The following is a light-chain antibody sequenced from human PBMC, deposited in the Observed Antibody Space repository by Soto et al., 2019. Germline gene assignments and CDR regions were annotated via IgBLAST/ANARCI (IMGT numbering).Light chain of an antibody. Sequence: QSALTQPRSVSGSPGQSVTISCTGTNSDVGAYNSVSWYQQSPGKVPKLMIYDVSKRSSGVPDRFSGSKSGNTASLIISGLQAEDEADYYCCSYAERFYVFGTGTKVTVL. CDR2: DVS. CDR1: NSDVGAYNS. J-gene: IGLJ1*01. V-gene: IGLV2-11*01. CDR3: CSYAERFYV.